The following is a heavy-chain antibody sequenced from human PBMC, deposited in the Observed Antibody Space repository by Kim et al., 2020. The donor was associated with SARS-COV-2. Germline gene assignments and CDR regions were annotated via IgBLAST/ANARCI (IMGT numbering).Heavy chain of an antibody. J-gene: IGHJ4*02. CDR3: ARQTWIQLWTWYFDY. Sequence: SETLSLTCTVSGGSISSSSYYWGWIRQPPGKGLEWIGSIYYSGSTYYNPSLKSRVTISVDTSKNQFSLKLSSVTAADTAVYYCARQTWIQLWTWYFDYWGQGTLVTVSS. CDR2: IYYSGST. D-gene: IGHD5-18*01. V-gene: IGHV4-39*01. CDR1: GGSISSSSYY.